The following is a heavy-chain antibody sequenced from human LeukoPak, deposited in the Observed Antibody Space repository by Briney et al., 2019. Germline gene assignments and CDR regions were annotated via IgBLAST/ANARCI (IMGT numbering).Heavy chain of an antibody. Sequence: ASVKVSCKASGDTFTNYYIHWVRQAPGQGLEWMGMINPSGSFTRHAQQFQGRVTMTRDTSTTTVYMELSSLRSEDTAVYYCATGFNSNYSYWGQGTLVTVSS. CDR2: INPSGSFT. CDR3: ATGFNSNYSY. CDR1: GDTFTNYY. J-gene: IGHJ4*02. D-gene: IGHD4-11*01. V-gene: IGHV1-46*01.